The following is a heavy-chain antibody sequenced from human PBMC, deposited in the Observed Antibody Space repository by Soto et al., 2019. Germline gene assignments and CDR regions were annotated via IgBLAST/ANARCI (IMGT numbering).Heavy chain of an antibody. CDR3: ARDDGSGSYYNLYYYYGMDV. D-gene: IGHD3-10*01. CDR2: ISAYNGNT. CDR1: GYTFTSYG. V-gene: IGHV1-18*01. J-gene: IGHJ6*02. Sequence: ASVKVSCKASGYTFTSYGISWVRQAPGQGLEWMGWISAYNGNTNYAQKLQGRVTMTTDTSTSTAYMELRSLRSDDTAVYYCARDDGSGSYYNLYYYYGMDVWGQGTTVTVSS.